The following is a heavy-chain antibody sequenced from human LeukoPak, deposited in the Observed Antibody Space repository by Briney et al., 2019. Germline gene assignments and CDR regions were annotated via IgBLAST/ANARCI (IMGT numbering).Heavy chain of an antibody. CDR1: GFTFSSYE. CDR3: ARVPTLGAAIEAFDI. CDR2: ISSSGSTI. Sequence: GGSLRLSCAASGFTFSSYEMNWVRQAPGKGLEWVSYISSSGSTIYYADSVKGRFTISRDNAKNSLYLQMNSLRAEDTAVYYCARVPTLGAAIEAFDIWGQGTMVTVFS. D-gene: IGHD2-2*02. J-gene: IGHJ3*02. V-gene: IGHV3-48*03.